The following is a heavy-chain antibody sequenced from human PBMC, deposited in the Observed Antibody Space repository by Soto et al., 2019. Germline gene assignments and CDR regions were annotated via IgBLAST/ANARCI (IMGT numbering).Heavy chain of an antibody. CDR1: GGSISSYY. V-gene: IGHV4-59*08. CDR2: IYYSGST. D-gene: IGHD3-10*01. Sequence: QVQLQESGPGLVKPSETLSLTCTVSGGSISSYYWSWIRQPPGKGLEWIGYIYYSGSTNSNPSLKSRVTISVDTSKNQFSLKLSSVTAADTAVYYCATSTGSYVYFDYWGQGTLLTVSS. J-gene: IGHJ4*02. CDR3: ATSTGSYVYFDY.